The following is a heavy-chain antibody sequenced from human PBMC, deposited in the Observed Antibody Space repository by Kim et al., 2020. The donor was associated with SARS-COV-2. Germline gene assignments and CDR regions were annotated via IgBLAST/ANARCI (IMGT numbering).Heavy chain of an antibody. CDR2: IYSGGST. V-gene: IGHV3-66*01. J-gene: IGHJ4*02. D-gene: IGHD5-18*01. CDR3: AREGGGYSYGFDY. CDR1: GFTVSSHY. Sequence: GSLRLSCAASGFTVSSHYMSWVRQAPGKGLEWVSVIYSGGSTYYADSVKGRFTISRDNSKNTLYLQMNSLRAEDTAVYYCAREGGGYSYGFDYWGQGTLVTVSS.